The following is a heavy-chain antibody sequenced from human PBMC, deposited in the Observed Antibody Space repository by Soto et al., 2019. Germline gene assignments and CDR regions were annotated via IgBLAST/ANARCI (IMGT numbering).Heavy chain of an antibody. D-gene: IGHD3-22*01. V-gene: IGHV3-33*01. CDR1: GFTFSSYG. J-gene: IGHJ3*02. Sequence: PGGSLRLSCAASGFTFSSYGMHWVRQAPGKGLEWVAVIWYDGSNKYYADSVKGRFTISRDNSKNTLYLQMNSLRAEDTAVYYCARYAAYYYDSGGYDDAFDIWGQGTMVPVSS. CDR3: ARYAAYYYDSGGYDDAFDI. CDR2: IWYDGSNK.